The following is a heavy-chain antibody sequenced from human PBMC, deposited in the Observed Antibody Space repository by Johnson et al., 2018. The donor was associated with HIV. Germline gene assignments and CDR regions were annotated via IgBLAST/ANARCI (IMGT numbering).Heavy chain of an antibody. CDR3: ATGSPTVTTNAFDI. J-gene: IGHJ3*02. D-gene: IGHD4-17*01. CDR1: GFTFSSYA. CDR2: ISYDGSNK. V-gene: IGHV3-30*04. Sequence: QVQLVESGGGLVQPGGSLRLSCAASGFTFSSYAMHWVRQAPGKGLEWVAVISYDGSNKYYADSGKGRFTISRDNSKNTLYLQMNSLRAEDTAVYYCATGSPTVTTNAFDIWGQGTMVTVSS.